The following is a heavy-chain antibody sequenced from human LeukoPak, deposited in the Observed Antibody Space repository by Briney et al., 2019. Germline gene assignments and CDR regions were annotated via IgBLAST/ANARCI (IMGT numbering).Heavy chain of an antibody. Sequence: PSETLSLTCTVSGDSINSFYWSWIRQPAGKGLEWIGRIYTSGSTNYSPSLKSRVTMSVDTSKNQFSLKLSSVTAADTAVYYCTRQRAVAGTPDFDYWGQGTLVTVSS. J-gene: IGHJ4*02. CDR3: TRQRAVAGTPDFDY. D-gene: IGHD6-19*01. CDR2: IYTSGST. CDR1: GDSINSFY. V-gene: IGHV4-4*07.